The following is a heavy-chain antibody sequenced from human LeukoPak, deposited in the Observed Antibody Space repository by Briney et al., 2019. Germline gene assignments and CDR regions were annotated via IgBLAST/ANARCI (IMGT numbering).Heavy chain of an antibody. CDR1: GFTFSSYS. CDR2: ISSSSSYI. J-gene: IGHJ4*02. Sequence: GGSLRLSCAASGFTFSSYSMNWVRQAPGKGLEWVSSISSSSSYIYYADSVKGRFTISRDNAKNSLYLQMNSLRAEDTAVYYCARGVVPDWIQLWLQSFDCWGQGTLVTVSS. V-gene: IGHV3-21*01. CDR3: ARGVVPDWIQLWLQSFDC. D-gene: IGHD5-18*01.